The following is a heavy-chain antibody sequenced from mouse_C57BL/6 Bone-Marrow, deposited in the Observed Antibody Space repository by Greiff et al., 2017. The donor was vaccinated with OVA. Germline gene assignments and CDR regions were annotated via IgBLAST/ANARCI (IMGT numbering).Heavy chain of an antibody. CDR3: ARGGGTVVARDY. D-gene: IGHD1-1*01. CDR1: GYTFTSYW. J-gene: IGHJ2*01. CDR2: IHPNSGST. V-gene: IGHV1-64*01. Sequence: QVQLKEPGAELVKPGASVKLSCKASGYTFTSYWMHWVKQRPGQGLEWIGMIHPNSGSTNYNEKFKSKATLTVDKSSSTAYMQLSSLTSEDSAVYYGARGGGTVVARDYWGQGTTLTVSS.